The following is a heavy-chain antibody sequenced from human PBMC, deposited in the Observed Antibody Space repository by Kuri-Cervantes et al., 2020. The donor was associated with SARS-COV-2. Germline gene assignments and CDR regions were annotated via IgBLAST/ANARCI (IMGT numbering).Heavy chain of an antibody. V-gene: IGHV4-61*02. J-gene: IGHJ2*01. CDR1: GGSISSGDYY. D-gene: IGHD4-11*01. Sequence: LRLSCTVSGGSISSGDYYWSWIRQPAGKRLEWIGRVYVSGTTSYNPSLKSRLTISTDTSRNQFSLRLNSVTAADTAVYYCARDRKTVGRYFDLWGRGTLVTVSS. CDR3: ARDRKTVGRYFDL. CDR2: VYVSGTT.